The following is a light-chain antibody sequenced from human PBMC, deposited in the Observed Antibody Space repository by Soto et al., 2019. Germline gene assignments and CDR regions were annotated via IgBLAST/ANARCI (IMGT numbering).Light chain of an antibody. CDR3: HQYNMWPPLI. CDR2: GAS. V-gene: IGKV3-15*01. Sequence: EIVMTKSPGTLSVSPGESATLSCRASQSVSSNLAWYQQKPGQAPRLLLYGASTRANGVPAMFSGSGSGTEFTLNISSLQSEDFAVYDYHQYNMWPPLIFGGATKVEIK. J-gene: IGKJ4*01. CDR1: QSVSSN.